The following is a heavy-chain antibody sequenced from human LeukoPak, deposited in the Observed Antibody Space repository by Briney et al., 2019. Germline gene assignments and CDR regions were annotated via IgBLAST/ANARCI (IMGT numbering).Heavy chain of an antibody. Sequence: GGSLRLSCAASGFTFNNYAMNWVRQAPGKGLEWVSSISGGGETTYYADSAKGRLTISRDNSQNTLYPQMNSLRAEDTAVYYCARDYADYVGYFFFDYWGQGTLVTVPS. CDR1: GFTFNNYA. V-gene: IGHV3-23*01. J-gene: IGHJ4*02. D-gene: IGHD4-17*01. CDR2: ISGGGETT. CDR3: ARDYADYVGYFFFDY.